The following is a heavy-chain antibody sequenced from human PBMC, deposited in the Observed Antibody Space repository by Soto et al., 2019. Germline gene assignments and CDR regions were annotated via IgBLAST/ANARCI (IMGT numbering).Heavy chain of an antibody. V-gene: IGHV1-46*01. CDR3: ARADSSGYYPQHGMDV. CDR1: GYTFTSYY. CDR2: INPSGGST. Sequence: GASVKVSCKASGYTFTSYYMHWVRQAPGQGLEWMGIINPSGGSTSYAQKFQGRVTMTRGTSTSTVYMELSSLRSEDTAVYYCARADSSGYYPQHGMDVWGQGTTVTVSS. J-gene: IGHJ6*02. D-gene: IGHD3-22*01.